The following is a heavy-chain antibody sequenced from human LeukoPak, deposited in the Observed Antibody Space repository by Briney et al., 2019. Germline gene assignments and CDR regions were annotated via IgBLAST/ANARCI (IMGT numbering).Heavy chain of an antibody. CDR3: ARRGGAFDY. CDR2: IYPRDSDT. Sequence: GESLKISCKGSGYTFTTHWIGWVRQMPGKGLEWMGIIYPRDSDTRYSPAFEGHVTFSADKSISTVFLHWSSLKASDTAMYYCARRGGAFDYWGQGTLVSVSS. J-gene: IGHJ4*02. CDR1: GYTFTTHW. V-gene: IGHV5-51*01. D-gene: IGHD4-17*01.